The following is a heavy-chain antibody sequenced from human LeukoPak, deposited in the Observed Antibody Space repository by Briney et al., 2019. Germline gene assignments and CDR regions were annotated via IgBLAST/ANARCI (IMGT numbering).Heavy chain of an antibody. CDR3: ARAGDSSSWSHYFDY. Sequence: GGSLRLSCAASGFTVSSNYMSWVRQAPGKGLEWVSVIYSGGSTYYADSVKGRFTISRDNSKNTLYLQMNSLRAEDTAVYYCARAGDSSSWSHYFDYWGQGTLVPSPQ. V-gene: IGHV3-53*01. J-gene: IGHJ4*02. D-gene: IGHD6-13*01. CDR1: GFTVSSNY. CDR2: IYSGGST.